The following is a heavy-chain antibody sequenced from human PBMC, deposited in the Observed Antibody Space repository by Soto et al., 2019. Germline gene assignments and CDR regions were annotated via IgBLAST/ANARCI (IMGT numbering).Heavy chain of an antibody. CDR1: GLTLGSYA. V-gene: IGHV3-23*01. Sequence: DVHLLESGGGLVQPGGSLRLSCGVSGLTLGSYAMTWVRQAPGQGLEWVSGIRGSGANTYYADSVKGRFTISRDNSKNTLYLQMNSLRAEDTAIYYCAKDARYYWTIDFWGQGTLVTVSS. D-gene: IGHD1-20*01. J-gene: IGHJ4*02. CDR2: IRGSGANT. CDR3: AKDARYYWTIDF.